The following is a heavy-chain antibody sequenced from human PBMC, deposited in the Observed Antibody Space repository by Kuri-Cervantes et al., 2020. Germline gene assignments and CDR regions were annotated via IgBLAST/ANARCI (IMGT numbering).Heavy chain of an antibody. CDR1: GGTFSSYA. CDR2: IIPIFGTA. Sequence: SVKVSCKASGGTFSSYAISWVRQAPGQGLEWMGGIIPIFGTANYAQKFQGRVTITADKSTSTAYMELSSLRSEDTAVYYCARDDSSGYYYAGYYYYGMDVWGQGTTVTVSS. V-gene: IGHV1-69*06. D-gene: IGHD3-22*01. CDR3: ARDDSSGYYYAGYYYYGMDV. J-gene: IGHJ6*02.